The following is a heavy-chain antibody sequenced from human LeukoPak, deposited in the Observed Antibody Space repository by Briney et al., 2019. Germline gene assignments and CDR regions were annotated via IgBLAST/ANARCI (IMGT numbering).Heavy chain of an antibody. V-gene: IGHV3-23*01. CDR2: ISGSGGST. CDR1: GFTFNSYA. CDR3: AKDACSTTCYWSDY. Sequence: PGGSLRLSCAASGFTFNSYAMSWVRQAPGKGLEWVSVISGSGGSTYYADSVKGRFTISRDNSKNTLYLQMNSLRAEDTALYYCAKDACSTTCYWSDYWGRGTLVTVSS. D-gene: IGHD2-2*01. J-gene: IGHJ4*02.